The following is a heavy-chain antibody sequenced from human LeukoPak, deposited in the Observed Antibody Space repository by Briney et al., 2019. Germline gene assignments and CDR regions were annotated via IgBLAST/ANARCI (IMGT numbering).Heavy chain of an antibody. CDR2: IKQDGSEK. CDR1: GFTFSSYW. CDR3: ASFVHEVGGFFDY. Sequence: GGSLRLSCAASGFTFSSYWMSWVRQAPGKGLEWMANIKQDGSEKYYVDSVKGRFTISRDNAKNSLYLQMNSLRAEDTAVYYCASFVHEVGGFFDYWGQGTLVTVSS. V-gene: IGHV3-7*03. J-gene: IGHJ4*02. D-gene: IGHD3-16*01.